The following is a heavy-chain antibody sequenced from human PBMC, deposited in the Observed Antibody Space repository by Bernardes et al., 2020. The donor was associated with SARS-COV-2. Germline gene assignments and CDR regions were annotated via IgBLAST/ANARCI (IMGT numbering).Heavy chain of an antibody. CDR2: INPNSGGT. D-gene: IGHD2-15*01. V-gene: IGHV1-2*02. CDR3: ARTDSTISLFDY. CDR1: GYSFTRDY. Sequence: ASVKVSCKTSGYSFTRDYMHWVRQAPGQGPDWMGWINPNSGGTSYAQKFQDRVTMTRDTSTSTAYMELSRLISDDTAVYYCARTDSTISLFDYWGQGTLVTVSS. J-gene: IGHJ4*02.